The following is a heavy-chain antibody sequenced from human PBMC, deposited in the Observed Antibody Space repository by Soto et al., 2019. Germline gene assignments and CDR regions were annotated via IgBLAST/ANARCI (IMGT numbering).Heavy chain of an antibody. J-gene: IGHJ5*02. CDR2: IYYSGST. CDR1: GGSISSYF. V-gene: IGHV4-59*01. Sequence: SETLSLTCTVSGGSISSYFWSWIRQPPGKGLEWIGYIYYSGSTNYNPSLKSRVTISVDTSKNQFSLKLSSVTAADTAVYYCARVGSIAAPGDWFDPWGQGTLVTVSS. D-gene: IGHD6-6*01. CDR3: ARVGSIAAPGDWFDP.